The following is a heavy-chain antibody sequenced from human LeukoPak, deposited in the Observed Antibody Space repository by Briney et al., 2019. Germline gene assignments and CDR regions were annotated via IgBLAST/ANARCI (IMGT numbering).Heavy chain of an antibody. D-gene: IGHD3-10*01. CDR2: IYTSGST. Sequence: SETLSLTCTVSGGSISSYYWSWIRQPAGKGLEWIGRIYTSGSTNYNPSLKSRVTMSVDTSKNQFSLKLSSVTAADTAVYYCARERRQNTMVRGLIDYWGQGTLVTVSS. J-gene: IGHJ4*02. CDR3: ARERRQNTMVRGLIDY. CDR1: GGSISSYY. V-gene: IGHV4-4*07.